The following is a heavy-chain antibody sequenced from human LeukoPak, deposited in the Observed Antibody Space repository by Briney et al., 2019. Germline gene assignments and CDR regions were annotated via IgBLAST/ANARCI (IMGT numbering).Heavy chain of an antibody. CDR1: GFTFSSYG. CDR3: ARAQRVTGTKLGYYYYGMDV. Sequence: GGSLRLSCAASGFTFSSYGMHWVRQSPGKGLEWVAVIWYDGSNKYYADSVKGRFTISRDNSKNTLYLQMNSLRAEDTAEYYCARAQRVTGTKLGYYYYGMDVWGQGTTVTVSS. D-gene: IGHD1-7*01. V-gene: IGHV3-33*01. J-gene: IGHJ6*02. CDR2: IWYDGSNK.